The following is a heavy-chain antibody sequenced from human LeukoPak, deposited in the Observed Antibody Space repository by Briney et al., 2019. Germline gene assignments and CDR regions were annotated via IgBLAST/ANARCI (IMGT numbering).Heavy chain of an antibody. J-gene: IGHJ6*02. D-gene: IGHD2-8*02. CDR2: ISGSGDST. CDR3: TKRTHVLVVASYYYGMDV. V-gene: IGHV3-23*01. Sequence: GGSLRLSCAASGFTFSGFAMSWVRQAPGKGLEWVSAISGSGDSTYYADSVEGRFTISRDNSKNTLYLQMNSLRAEDTAVYYCTKRTHVLVVASYYYGMDVWGQGTKVTVSS. CDR1: GFTFSGFA.